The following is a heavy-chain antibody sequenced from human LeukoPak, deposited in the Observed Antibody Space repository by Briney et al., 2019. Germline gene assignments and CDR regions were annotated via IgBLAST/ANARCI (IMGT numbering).Heavy chain of an antibody. V-gene: IGHV3-23*01. CDR1: GFTFSSYA. D-gene: IGHD3-22*01. Sequence: GGSLRLSCAASGFTFSSYAMSWVRQAPGKGLEWVSAISGSGGSTYYADSVKGRFTISRDNSKNTLYLQMNSLRDEDTAVYYCAKVMGALMIVVGMDVWGQGTTVTVSS. CDR2: ISGSGGST. CDR3: AKVMGALMIVVGMDV. J-gene: IGHJ6*02.